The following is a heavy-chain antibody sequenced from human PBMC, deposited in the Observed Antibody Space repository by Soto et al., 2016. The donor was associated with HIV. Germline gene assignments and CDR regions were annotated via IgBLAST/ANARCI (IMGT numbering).Heavy chain of an antibody. Sequence: QVQLQQWGASLLKPSETLSLTCNVSRGSFTNYYWNWVRQTPEKVLEWIGEVKDSGKSTYNPSLGGRVTMSTDRSRRQFSLTLTSVTVADTAVYFCARGNLTPRLIIMACNSLDIWGQGPKSSSPQ. D-gene: IGHD2-21*02. CDR2: VKDSGKS. CDR1: RGSFTNYY. V-gene: IGHV4-34*02. J-gene: IGHJ1*01. CDR3: ARGNLTPRLIIMACNSLDI.